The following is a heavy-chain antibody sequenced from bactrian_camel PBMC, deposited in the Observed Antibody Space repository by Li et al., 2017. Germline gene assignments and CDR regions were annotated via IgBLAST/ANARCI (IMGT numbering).Heavy chain of an antibody. V-gene: IGHV3S31*01. CDR2: INSGGGST. CDR3: AKDYVDGLGIDY. CDR1: GFTFSSYT. J-gene: IGHJ4*01. D-gene: IGHD5*01. Sequence: VQLVESGGGLVQPGRSLRLSCSASGFTFSSYTMTWVRQAPGKGPEWVSTINSGGGSTYYADSVKGRFTISRDDAKNTLYLQLNSLKTEDTAMYYCAKDYVDGLGIDYWGQGTQVTVS.